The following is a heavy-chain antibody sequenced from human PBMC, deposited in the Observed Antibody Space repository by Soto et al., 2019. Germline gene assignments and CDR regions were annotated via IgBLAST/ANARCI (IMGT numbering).Heavy chain of an antibody. J-gene: IGHJ6*02. CDR3: ARGGTVTTGYYYYYYGMDV. V-gene: IGHV4-30-2*01. CDR1: GGSISSGGYS. CDR2: IYHSGST. Sequence: PSETLSLTCAVSGGSISSGGYSWSWIRHPPGKGLEWIGYIYHSGSTYYNPSLKSRVTISVDRSKNQFSLKLSSVTAADTAVYYCARGGTVTTGYYYYYYGMDVWGQGTTVTVSS. D-gene: IGHD4-17*01.